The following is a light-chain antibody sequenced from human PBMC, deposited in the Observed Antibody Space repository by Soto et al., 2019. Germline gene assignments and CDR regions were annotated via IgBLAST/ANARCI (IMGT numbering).Light chain of an antibody. V-gene: IGKV3D-15*01. Sequence: EIVMTQSPATLSVSPGEGATLSCRASQTVGDNLAWYQQRPGQAPSLLIYGAFTRATGIPARFSGSGSGTEFSLTISSLQSEDFATYYCQQYNYWPRTFGQGTK. J-gene: IGKJ2*01. CDR1: QTVGDN. CDR3: QQYNYWPRT. CDR2: GAF.